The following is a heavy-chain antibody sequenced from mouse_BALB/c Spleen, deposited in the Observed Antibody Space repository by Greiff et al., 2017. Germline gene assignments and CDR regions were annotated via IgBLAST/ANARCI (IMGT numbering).Heavy chain of an antibody. D-gene: IGHD1-1*01. CDR3: ARDYYYGSSYFDY. CDR1: GFTFTDYY. V-gene: IGHV7-3*02. Sequence: DVKLVESGGGLVQPGGSLRLSCATSGFTFTDYYMSWVRQPPGKALEWLGFIRNKANGYTTEYSASVKGRFTISRDNSQSILYLQMNTLRAEDSATYYCARDYYYGSSYFDYWGQGTTLTVSS. CDR2: IRNKANGYTT. J-gene: IGHJ2*01.